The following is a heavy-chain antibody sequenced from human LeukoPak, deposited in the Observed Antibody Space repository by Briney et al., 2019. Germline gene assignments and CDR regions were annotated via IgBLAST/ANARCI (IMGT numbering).Heavy chain of an antibody. V-gene: IGHV3-21*01. D-gene: IGHD4-23*01. CDR1: GFTFSSYS. CDR2: ISSSSSYI. CDR3: ARSNGNSAFDI. Sequence: GGSLRLSCAASGFTFSSYSMNWVRQAPGKGLEWVSSISSSSSYIYYADSVKGRFTISRDDAKNSLYLQMNSLRAEDTAVFYCARSNGNSAFDIWGQGTMVTVSS. J-gene: IGHJ3*02.